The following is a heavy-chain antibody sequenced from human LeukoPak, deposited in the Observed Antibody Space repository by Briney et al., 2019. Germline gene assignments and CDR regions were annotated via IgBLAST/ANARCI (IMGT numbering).Heavy chain of an antibody. CDR2: ISSSSSTI. CDR1: GFTFSSYS. V-gene: IGHV3-48*01. CDR3: ARGPGYPDAFDI. D-gene: IGHD5-18*01. Sequence: GGSLRLSCAASGFTFSSYSMNWVRQAPGKGLEWVSYISSSSSTIYYADSVKGRFTISRDNAKSSLFLQMNSLRAEDTAVYYCARGPGYPDAFDIWGQGTMVTVSS. J-gene: IGHJ3*02.